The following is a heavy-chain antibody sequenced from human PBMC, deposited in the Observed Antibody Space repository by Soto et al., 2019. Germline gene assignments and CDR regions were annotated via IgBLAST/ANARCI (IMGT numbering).Heavy chain of an antibody. CDR2: VFYSGST. CDR1: GGSINSGDYY. D-gene: IGHD2-2*01. Sequence: SETLSLTCTVSGGSINSGDYYWSWIRQPPGKGLEWIGYVFYSGSTYYNPSLQSRVSISIDTSKNQFSLKLTSVTAADTAVYYCAREGFYDRKIDYWGQGILVTVSS. CDR3: AREGFYDRKIDY. J-gene: IGHJ4*02. V-gene: IGHV4-30-4*01.